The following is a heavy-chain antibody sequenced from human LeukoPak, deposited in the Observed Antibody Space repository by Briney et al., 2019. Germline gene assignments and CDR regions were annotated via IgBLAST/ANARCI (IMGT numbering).Heavy chain of an antibody. CDR3: ARLTSGSYSFYYYIGV. CDR2: IYYSGST. J-gene: IGHJ6*03. Sequence: SETLSPTCTVSGGSINGYYWSWIRQPPGKGLEWIGYIYYSGSTNYNPSLKSRVTLSVDTSKNQFSLKLTSVTAADTAVYYCARLTSGSYSFYYYIGVWGKGTTVTVSS. CDR1: GGSINGYY. V-gene: IGHV4-59*01. D-gene: IGHD1-26*01.